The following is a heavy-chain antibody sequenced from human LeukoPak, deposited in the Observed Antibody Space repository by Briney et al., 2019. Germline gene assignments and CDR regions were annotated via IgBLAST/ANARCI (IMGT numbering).Heavy chain of an antibody. CDR3: ARTYYYGSGRYFDY. Sequence: SETLSLTCAVYGGSFSGYYWSWIRQPPGKGLEWIGEINHSGSTNYNPSLKSQVTISVDTSKNQFSLKLSSVTAADTAIYYCARTYYYGSGRYFDYWGQGTLVTVSS. D-gene: IGHD3-10*01. CDR1: GGSFSGYY. V-gene: IGHV4-34*01. J-gene: IGHJ4*02. CDR2: INHSGST.